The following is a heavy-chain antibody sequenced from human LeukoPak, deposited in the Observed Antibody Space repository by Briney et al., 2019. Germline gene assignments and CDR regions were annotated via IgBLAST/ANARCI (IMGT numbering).Heavy chain of an antibody. CDR3: VSPVFINF. V-gene: IGHV3-64D*06. Sequence: GGSLRLSCSASGFPFSTLGMHWVRQAPGEGLEHVSTIGSDGDGTYYADSVKGRFIISRDNSKNAVYLQMSSLRPEDTAVYYCVSPVFINFWGQGTLVTVSS. CDR2: IGSDGDGT. D-gene: IGHD1-14*01. CDR1: GFPFSTLG. J-gene: IGHJ4*01.